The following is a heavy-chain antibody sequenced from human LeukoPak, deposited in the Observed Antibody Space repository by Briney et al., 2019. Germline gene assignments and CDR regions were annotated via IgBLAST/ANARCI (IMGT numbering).Heavy chain of an antibody. D-gene: IGHD3-9*01. V-gene: IGHV3-23*01. CDR2: ISGSGGST. J-gene: IGHJ4*02. Sequence: GESLRLSCAASGFTFSTFAMTWVRQGPGKGLEWVSAISGSGGSTYYADSVKGRFTISRDNSRNTLYLQMNSLRAEDTAVYYCAKCERYFDWLGSAFDYWGQGTLVTVSS. CDR3: AKCERYFDWLGSAFDY. CDR1: GFTFSTFA.